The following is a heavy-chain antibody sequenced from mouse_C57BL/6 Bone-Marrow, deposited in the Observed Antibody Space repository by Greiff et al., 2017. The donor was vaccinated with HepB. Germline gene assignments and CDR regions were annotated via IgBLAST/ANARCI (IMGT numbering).Heavy chain of an antibody. Sequence: QVHVKQPGAELVRPGTSVKLSCKASGYTFTSYWMHWVKQRPGQGLEWIGVIDPSDSYTNYNQKFKGKATLTVDTSSSTAYMQLSSLTSEDSAVYYCANPVYWGQGTTLTVSS. J-gene: IGHJ2*01. V-gene: IGHV1-59*01. CDR3: ANPVY. CDR2: IDPSDSYT. CDR1: GYTFTSYW.